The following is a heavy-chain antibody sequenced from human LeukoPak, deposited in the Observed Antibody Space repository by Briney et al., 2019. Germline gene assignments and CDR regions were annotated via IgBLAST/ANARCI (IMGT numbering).Heavy chain of an antibody. J-gene: IGHJ4*02. CDR1: GGTFSSYA. CDR2: IIPILGIA. V-gene: IGHV1-69*04. Sequence: SVTVSFKASGGTFSSYAISWVRQAPGQGLEWMGRIIPILGIANYAQKFQGRVTITADKSTSTDYMELSSLRSEDTAVYYCARGAQDLGYWGQGTLVTVSS. CDR3: ARGAQDLGY.